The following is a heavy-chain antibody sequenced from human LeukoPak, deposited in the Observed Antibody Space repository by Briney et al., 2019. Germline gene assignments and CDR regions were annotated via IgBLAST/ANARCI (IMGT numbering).Heavy chain of an antibody. V-gene: IGHV3-30-3*01. Sequence: GGSLRLSCAASGFTFSSYAMHWVRQAPGKGLEWVAVISYDGSNKYYADSVKGRFTIPRDNSNNTLYLQMNSLRAEDTAVYYCAKLTTSWGQGTLVTVSS. CDR1: GFTFSSYA. J-gene: IGHJ4*02. D-gene: IGHD4-11*01. CDR3: AKLTTS. CDR2: ISYDGSNK.